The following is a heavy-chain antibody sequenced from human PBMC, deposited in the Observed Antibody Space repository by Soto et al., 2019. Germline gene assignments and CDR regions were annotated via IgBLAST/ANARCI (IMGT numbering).Heavy chain of an antibody. D-gene: IGHD6-13*01. CDR1: GYTFTSYY. V-gene: IGHV1-46*03. Sequence: QVQLVQSGAEVKKPGASVKVSCKASGYTFTSYYMHWVRQAPGQGLEWMGIINPSGGSTSYAQKLQCRLTMTRDTSTSTVYMELSSLRSEDTAVYYCARGYSSSCPDYWGQGTLVTVSS. CDR3: ARGYSSSCPDY. CDR2: INPSGGST. J-gene: IGHJ4*02.